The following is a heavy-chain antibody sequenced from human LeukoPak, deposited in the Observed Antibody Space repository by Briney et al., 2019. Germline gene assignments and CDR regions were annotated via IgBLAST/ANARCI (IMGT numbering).Heavy chain of an antibody. CDR1: GFTFSSYA. CDR3: AKESNGWFGEFTN. V-gene: IGHV3-23*01. D-gene: IGHD3-10*01. J-gene: IGHJ4*02. CDR2: ISGSDGST. Sequence: PGGSLRLSCAASGFTFSSYAMSWVRQAPGKGLEWVSTISGSDGSTYYADSVKGRFTISRDNSKNTLYLQMNSLRAEDTAVYYCAKESNGWFGEFTNWGQGTLVTVSS.